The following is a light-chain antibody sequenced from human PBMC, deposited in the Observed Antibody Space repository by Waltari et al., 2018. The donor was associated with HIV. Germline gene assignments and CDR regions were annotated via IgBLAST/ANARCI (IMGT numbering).Light chain of an antibody. V-gene: IGLV2-11*01. CDR3: CSYAGTYTYVL. J-gene: IGLJ3*02. CDR2: EVI. CDR1: SSDVGGYDS. Sequence: QSALTQPRSVSGSPGQSVTISFTGTSSDVGGYDSFSWYLQHPGKVPKLIIYEVIKRPSGFPDRFSGSKSGNTASLTISGLQTEDEADYFCCSYAGTYTYVLFGGGTKLTVL.